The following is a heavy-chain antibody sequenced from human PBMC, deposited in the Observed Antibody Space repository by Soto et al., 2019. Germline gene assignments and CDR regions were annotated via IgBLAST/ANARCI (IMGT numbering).Heavy chain of an antibody. Sequence: GSSVKVSCKASRYTFTSYGISWVRQAGGQGLEWMGWISAYNGNTNYPQKLEGRVTMTTGTSTSTAYIKLTGLRSDDTPVYWCATDFCSGNYYEENRGDNDYCGQGTLVTVSS. D-gene: IGHD3-10*02. J-gene: IGHJ4*02. CDR3: ATDFCSGNYYEENRGDNDY. CDR2: ISAYNGNT. CDR1: RYTFTSYG. V-gene: IGHV1-18*01.